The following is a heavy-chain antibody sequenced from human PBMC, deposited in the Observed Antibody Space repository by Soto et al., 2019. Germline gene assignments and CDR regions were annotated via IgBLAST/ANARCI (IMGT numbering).Heavy chain of an antibody. CDR2: IYYSGSA. J-gene: IGHJ5*02. V-gene: IGHV4-30-4*01. CDR3: ASVRGLRRVIWFDP. D-gene: IGHD4-17*01. Sequence: PSETLALSCTFSDGSISIGDYYWRWIRQPPGKGREWTGYIYYSGSAYYNPSLKSRVTISVDTSKNQFSLKLSSVTAADTAVYYCASVRGLRRVIWFDPWGQGTMVTVSS. CDR1: DGSISIGDYY.